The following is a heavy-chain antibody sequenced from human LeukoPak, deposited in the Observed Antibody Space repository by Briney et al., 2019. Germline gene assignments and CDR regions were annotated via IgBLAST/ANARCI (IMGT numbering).Heavy chain of an antibody. CDR2: ISSSGSTI. J-gene: IGHJ6*03. Sequence: GGSLRLSCAASGLTFSSYEMNWVRQAPGKGLEWVSYISSSGSTIYYADSVKGRFTISRDNAKNSLYLQMNSLRAEDTAVYYCARRVGYMDVWGKGTTVTISS. CDR3: ARRVGYMDV. CDR1: GLTFSSYE. D-gene: IGHD1-26*01. V-gene: IGHV3-48*03.